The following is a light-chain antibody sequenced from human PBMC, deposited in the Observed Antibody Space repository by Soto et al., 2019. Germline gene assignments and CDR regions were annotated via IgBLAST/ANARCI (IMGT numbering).Light chain of an antibody. CDR1: QTSSNW. CDR2: DAA. V-gene: IGKV1-5*01. Sequence: DIHMTQFPSILCPSVVVSVTITYRVTQTSSNWLAWYHQKPGSDPKLLIYDAARMESGVTSRCSGSGSATKFTLTISTLQRAEFATFYCQQYNTSSPAWTFGQGTKVDI. CDR3: QQYNTSSPAWT. J-gene: IGKJ1*01.